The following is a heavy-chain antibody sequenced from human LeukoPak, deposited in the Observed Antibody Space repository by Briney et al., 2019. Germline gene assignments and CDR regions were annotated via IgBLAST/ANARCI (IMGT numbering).Heavy chain of an antibody. CDR1: GFTVSGTY. J-gene: IGHJ5*02. D-gene: IGHD2-21*02. Sequence: GGSLRLSCAASGFTVSGTYLTWVRQAPAGKGLEWVSCIYSDGRTYYADSVKGRFTISRDNFNNMLYLQMNRLRAEDTAVYYCARSVLVTAGLFDTWGQGTLVTVSS. CDR3: ARSVLVTAGLFDT. CDR2: IYSDGRT. V-gene: IGHV3-66*01.